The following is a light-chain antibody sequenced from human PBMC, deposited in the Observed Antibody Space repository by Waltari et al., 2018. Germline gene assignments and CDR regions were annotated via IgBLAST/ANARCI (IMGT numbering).Light chain of an antibody. CDR3: QSYDDSNRAV. V-gene: IGLV6-57*04. J-gene: IGLJ7*01. Sequence: NFVLTQSHSVSESPRKTITITCTRSAGSIGSSHVHGYQQRPGSAPMTVIYENNQRLPGVPDRFSGSIDSSSNSASLTISGLQTEDGADYYCQSYDDSNRAVFGGGTQLTVL. CDR2: ENN. CDR1: AGSIGSSH.